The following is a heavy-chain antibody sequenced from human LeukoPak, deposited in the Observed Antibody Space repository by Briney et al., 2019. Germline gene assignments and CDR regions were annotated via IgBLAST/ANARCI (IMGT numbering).Heavy chain of an antibody. Sequence: SETLSLTCAVYGGSFSGYYWSWIRQPPGKGLEWIAYIYYNEAPNYNPSLNARVTMSLDMSNNQFSLRLTSVTAADTAVYYCARGHYDLAPWGQGILVTVSS. D-gene: IGHD3/OR15-3a*01. CDR3: ARGHYDLAP. CDR1: GGSFSGYY. V-gene: IGHV4-59*08. CDR2: IYYNEAP. J-gene: IGHJ5*02.